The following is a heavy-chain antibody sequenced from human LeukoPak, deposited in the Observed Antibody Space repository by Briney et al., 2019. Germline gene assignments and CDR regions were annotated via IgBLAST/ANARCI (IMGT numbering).Heavy chain of an antibody. V-gene: IGHV1-46*01. CDR2: INPSGGST. CDR1: GYTFTSYY. CDR3: ARAGYSSGWYRREHDAFDI. D-gene: IGHD6-19*01. J-gene: IGHJ3*02. Sequence: ASVKVSCKASGYTFTSYYMHWVRQAPGQGLEWMGIINPSGGSTSYAQKFQGRVTTTRDTSTSTVYMELSSLRSEDTAVYYCARAGYSSGWYRREHDAFDIWGQGTMVTVSS.